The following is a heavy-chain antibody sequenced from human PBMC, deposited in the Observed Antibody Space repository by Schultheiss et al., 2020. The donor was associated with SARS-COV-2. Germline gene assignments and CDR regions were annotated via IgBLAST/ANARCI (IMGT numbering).Heavy chain of an antibody. J-gene: IGHJ4*02. CDR3: AKDSTVLRFLEWLAFDY. D-gene: IGHD3-3*01. V-gene: IGHV3-64D*06. Sequence: GESLKISCSASGFTFSSYAMHWVRQAPGKGLEYVSAISSNGGSTYYADSVKGRFTISRDNSKNTLYLQMSSLRAEDTAVYYCAKDSTVLRFLEWLAFDYWGQGTLVTVSS. CDR2: ISSNGGST. CDR1: GFTFSSYA.